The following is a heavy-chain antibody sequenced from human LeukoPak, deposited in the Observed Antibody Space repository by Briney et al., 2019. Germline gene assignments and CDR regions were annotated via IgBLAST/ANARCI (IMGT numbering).Heavy chain of an antibody. CDR3: ATGTTGFDY. V-gene: IGHV1-24*01. D-gene: IGHD1-14*01. CDR1: GYTLTELS. J-gene: IGHJ4*02. Sequence: GASEKVSCKVSGYTLTELSMHWVRQGPGKGLEWMGGFDPEDGETICAQKFQGRVTMTEDTSTDTVYMEPSSLRSEDTAVYYCATGTTGFDYWGQGTLVTVSS. CDR2: FDPEDGET.